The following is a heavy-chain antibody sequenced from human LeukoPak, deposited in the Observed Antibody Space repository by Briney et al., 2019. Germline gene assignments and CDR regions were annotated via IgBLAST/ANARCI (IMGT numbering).Heavy chain of an antibody. D-gene: IGHD2-15*01. J-gene: IGHJ6*02. V-gene: IGHV3-33*01. CDR1: GFTFSSYG. CDR3: ARVRGVAYYYYGMDV. CDR2: IWYDGSNK. Sequence: PGGSLRLSCAASGFTFSSYGMHWVRQAPGKGLEWVAVIWYDGSNKYYADSVKGRFTISRDNSKNTLYLQMNSLRAEDTAVYYCARVRGVAYYYYGMDVWGQGTTVTVSS.